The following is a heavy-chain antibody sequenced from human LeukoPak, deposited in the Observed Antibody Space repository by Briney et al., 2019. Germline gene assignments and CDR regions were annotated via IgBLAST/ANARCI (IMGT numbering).Heavy chain of an antibody. CDR2: MNPNTGAT. CDR1: GYTFIRHD. CDR3: VRGLWFPPDF. J-gene: IGHJ4*02. D-gene: IGHD3-10*01. V-gene: IGHV1-8*01. Sequence: VASVSVSSKASGYTFIRHDINWVRQAPGRRLEWMGWMNPNTGATGYAQKFRDRVTMSANTSMSTAYLIMDRLTSDDTAVYFCVRGLWFPPDFWGQGSLASVSS.